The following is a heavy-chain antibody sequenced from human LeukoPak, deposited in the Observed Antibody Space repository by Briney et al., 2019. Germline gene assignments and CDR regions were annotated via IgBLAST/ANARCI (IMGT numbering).Heavy chain of an antibody. J-gene: IGHJ4*02. CDR2: ISGDGTST. CDR3: ARDIWNWYVTSGYFDC. CDR1: EFTFDESA. D-gene: IGHD3-22*01. Sequence: QPGGSLRLSCAASEFTFDESAMHWVRHAPGKGLEWVSLISGDGTSTSYADSVKGRFTISRDNSKDSLYLQMDSLRSEDTGLYFCARDIWNWYVTSGYFDCWGQGTRVTVSS. V-gene: IGHV3-43*02.